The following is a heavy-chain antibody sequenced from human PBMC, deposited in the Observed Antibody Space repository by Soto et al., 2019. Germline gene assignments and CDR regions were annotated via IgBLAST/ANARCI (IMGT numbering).Heavy chain of an antibody. CDR3: ARPRAYGSSPYYYYYYGMDV. CDR2: ISSSSSYI. V-gene: IGHV3-21*01. CDR1: GFTFSSYS. Sequence: GGSLRLSCAASGFTFSSYSMNWVRQAPGKGLEWVSSISSSSSYIYYADSVKGRFTISRDNAKNSLYLQMNSLRAEDTAVYYCARPRAYGSSPYYYYYYGMDVWGQGTTVTVSS. D-gene: IGHD6-13*01. J-gene: IGHJ6*02.